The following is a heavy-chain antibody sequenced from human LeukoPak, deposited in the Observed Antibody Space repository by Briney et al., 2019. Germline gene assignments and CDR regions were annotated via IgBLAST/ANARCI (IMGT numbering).Heavy chain of an antibody. J-gene: IGHJ2*01. D-gene: IGHD2-21*02. CDR2: IYNFGST. V-gene: IGHV4-4*08. Sequence: PSETLSLTCTVSGGSISSCYWSWIRQSPGKGLGWVGHIYNFGSTNYNPSLKSRVTISVDTSKNQFSLKLSSVTAADTAVYYCARAIVVVVTAPPYWYFDLWGRGTLVTVSS. CDR1: GGSISSCY. CDR3: ARAIVVVVTAPPYWYFDL.